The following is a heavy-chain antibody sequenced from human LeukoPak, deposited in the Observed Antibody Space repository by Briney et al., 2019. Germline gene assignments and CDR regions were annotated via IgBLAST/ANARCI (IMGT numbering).Heavy chain of an antibody. D-gene: IGHD3-10*01. CDR3: AGVRGSMVRGVIMFGVGDA. CDR2: IIPIFGTA. J-gene: IGHJ4*02. CDR1: GGTFSSYA. Sequence: SVKVSCKASGGTFSSYAISWVRQAPGQGLEWMGRIIPIFGTANYAQKFQGRVTITTDESTSTAYMELSSLRSEDTAVYYCAGVRGSMVRGVIMFGVGDAWGQGTLVTVSS. V-gene: IGHV1-69*05.